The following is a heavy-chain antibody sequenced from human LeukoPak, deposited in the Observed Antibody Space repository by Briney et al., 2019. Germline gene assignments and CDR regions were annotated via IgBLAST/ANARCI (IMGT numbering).Heavy chain of an antibody. CDR2: ISAYNGNT. V-gene: IGHV1-18*01. Sequence: GASVKVSCKASGYTFTSYGVSWVRQAPGQGLEWMGWISAYNGNTNYTQKLQGRVTMTTDTSTGTAYMELRSLRSDDTAVYYCARQGDCSGGSCYSHYFDYWGQGTLVTVSS. CDR1: GYTFTSYG. D-gene: IGHD2-15*01. CDR3: ARQGDCSGGSCYSHYFDY. J-gene: IGHJ4*02.